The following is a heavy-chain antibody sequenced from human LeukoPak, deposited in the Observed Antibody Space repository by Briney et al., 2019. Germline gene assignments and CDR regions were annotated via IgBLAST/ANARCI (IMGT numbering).Heavy chain of an antibody. CDR3: ARGSAVTGVH. CDR2: INSDGSTT. J-gene: IGHJ4*02. V-gene: IGHV3-74*01. CDR1: GFTFSSYL. Sequence: GGSLRLSCAVSGFTFSSYLMHWVRHAPGKGLVWISPINSDGSTTNYADSVKGRFTISRDNAKNTLYLQMNGLRAEDTAMYYCARGSAVTGVHWGQGALVTVSS. D-gene: IGHD1-14*01.